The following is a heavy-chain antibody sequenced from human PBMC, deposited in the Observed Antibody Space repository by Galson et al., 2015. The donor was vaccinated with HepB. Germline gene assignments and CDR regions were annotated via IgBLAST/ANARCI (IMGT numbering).Heavy chain of an antibody. V-gene: IGHV1-24*01. J-gene: IGHJ4*02. CDR2: FDPEDGET. D-gene: IGHD6-19*01. CDR3: ATDYGSGWSLFDY. Sequence: SVKVSCKVSGYTLTELSMHWVRQAPGKGLEWMGGFDPEDGETIYAQKFQGRVTMTEDTSTDTAYMELSSLRSEDTAVYYCATDYGSGWSLFDYWGQGTLVTVSS. CDR1: GYTLTELS.